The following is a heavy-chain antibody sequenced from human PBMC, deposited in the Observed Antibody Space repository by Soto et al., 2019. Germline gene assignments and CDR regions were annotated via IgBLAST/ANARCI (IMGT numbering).Heavy chain of an antibody. Sequence: GGSLRLSCAASGFTFSSYGMHWVRQAPGKGLEWVAVISYDGSNKYYADSVKGRFTISRDNSKNTLYLQMNSLRAEDTAVYYCAKDIVVVPAAYYGMDVWGQGTTVTVSS. D-gene: IGHD2-2*01. V-gene: IGHV3-30*18. CDR3: AKDIVVVPAAYYGMDV. CDR2: ISYDGSNK. J-gene: IGHJ6*02. CDR1: GFTFSSYG.